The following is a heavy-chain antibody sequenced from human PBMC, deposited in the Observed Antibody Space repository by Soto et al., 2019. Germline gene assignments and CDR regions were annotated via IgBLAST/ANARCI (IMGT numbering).Heavy chain of an antibody. V-gene: IGHV4-59*08. CDR1: GGSITSYD. Sequence: SETLSLTCTVSGGSITSYDWSWIRQPPGRGLEWIGYISNSESTKYNPSLKSRVTISVDTSKNQFSLELNSMTAADTAVYYCARHFSVDYFDYLGQGALVTVSS. CDR2: ISNSEST. CDR3: ARHFSVDYFDY. J-gene: IGHJ4*02.